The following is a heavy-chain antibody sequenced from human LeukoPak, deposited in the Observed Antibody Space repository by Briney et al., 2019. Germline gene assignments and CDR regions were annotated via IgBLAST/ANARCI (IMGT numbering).Heavy chain of an antibody. V-gene: IGHV3-73*01. CDR2: IRSKANSYAT. Sequence: GGSLRLSCAASGFTFSGSAMHWVRQASGKGLEWVGRIRSKANSYATAYAASVKGRFTISRDDSKNTAYLQMNSLKTEDTAVYYCAKRNYYDSGSYYFDNYWGRGTLVTVSS. D-gene: IGHD3-10*01. CDR3: AKRNYYDSGSYYFDNY. J-gene: IGHJ4*02. CDR1: GFTFSGSA.